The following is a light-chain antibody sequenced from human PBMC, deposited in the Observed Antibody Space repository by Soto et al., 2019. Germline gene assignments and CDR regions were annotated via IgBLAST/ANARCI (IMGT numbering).Light chain of an antibody. CDR1: QNILYTSKNY. CDR2: WAS. V-gene: IGKV4-1*01. CDR3: QQYYTTPFT. Sequence: DIVMTQSPDSLAVSLGERAAINCKSSQNILYTSKNYLAWYQQKPGQPPKLLIYWASTRESGVPDRFSGSGSGTDFTLTISSLQAEDVAVYFCQQYYTTPFTFGGGTRVEIK. J-gene: IGKJ4*01.